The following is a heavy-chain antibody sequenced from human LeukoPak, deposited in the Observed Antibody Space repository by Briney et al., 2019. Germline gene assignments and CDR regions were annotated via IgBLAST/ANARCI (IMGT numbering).Heavy chain of an antibody. CDR1: GFTFSSYS. D-gene: IGHD5-12*01. CDR3: ARDLRGSY. Sequence: GGSLRLSCAASGFTFSSYSMNWVRQAPGKGLEWVANIKQDGSEKYYVDSVKGRFTISRDNAKNSLYLQMNSLRAEDTAVYYCARDLRGSYWGQGTLVTVSS. V-gene: IGHV3-7*01. CDR2: IKQDGSEK. J-gene: IGHJ4*02.